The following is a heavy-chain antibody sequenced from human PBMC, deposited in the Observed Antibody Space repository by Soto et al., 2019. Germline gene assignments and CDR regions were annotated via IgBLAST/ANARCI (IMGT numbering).Heavy chain of an antibody. D-gene: IGHD2-15*01. CDR2: IWYDGSNK. V-gene: IGHV3-33*08. J-gene: IGHJ4*02. CDR3: ARALGYCSGGSCLSHNDYFDY. Sequence: SLRLSCAASGFTFSSYGMHWVRQAPGKGLEWVAVIWYDGSNKYYADSVKGRFTISRDNSKNTLYLQMNGLRAEDTAVYYCARALGYCSGGSCLSHNDYFDYWGQGTLVTVSS. CDR1: GFTFSSYG.